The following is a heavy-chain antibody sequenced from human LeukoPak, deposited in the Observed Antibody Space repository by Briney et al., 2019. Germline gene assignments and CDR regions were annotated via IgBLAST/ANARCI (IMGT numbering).Heavy chain of an antibody. CDR1: GYTFTSYD. CDR2: MNPNSGNT. V-gene: IGHV1-8*02. Sequence: ASVKVSCKASGYTFTSYDINWVRQATGQGLEWMGWMNPNSGNTGYAQKFQGRVTMTRDTSISTAYMELSRLRSDDTAVYYCARALGYCSGGSCYAYNWFDPWGQGTLVTVSS. D-gene: IGHD2-15*01. CDR3: ARALGYCSGGSCYAYNWFDP. J-gene: IGHJ5*02.